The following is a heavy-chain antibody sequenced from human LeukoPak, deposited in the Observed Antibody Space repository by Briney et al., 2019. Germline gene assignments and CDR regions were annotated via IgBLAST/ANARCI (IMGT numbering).Heavy chain of an antibody. CDR1: GGSISGYY. J-gene: IGHJ6*02. V-gene: IGHV4-59*01. CDR3: ARLIPSYYNAMDV. CDR2: IYYSGST. Sequence: SETLSLTCTVSGGSISGYYWSWIRQPPGKGLEWIGYIYYSGSTNYNPSLKSRVTISVDTSKNQFSLKLSSVTAADTAVYYCARLIPSYYNAMDVWGQGTTVTVSS.